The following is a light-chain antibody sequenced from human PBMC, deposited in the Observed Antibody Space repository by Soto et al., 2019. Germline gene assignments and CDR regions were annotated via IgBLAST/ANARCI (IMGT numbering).Light chain of an antibody. CDR3: QSYDSSLSGGFDV. Sequence: QTVVTQPPSVSGAPGQRVTISCTGSSSNIGAGYDVHWYQQLPGTAPKLLIYGNSNRPSGVPDRFSGSKSGTSASLAITGLQAEDEADYYCQSYDSSLSGGFDVFGTGTKLTVL. J-gene: IGLJ1*01. V-gene: IGLV1-40*01. CDR1: SSNIGAGYD. CDR2: GNS.